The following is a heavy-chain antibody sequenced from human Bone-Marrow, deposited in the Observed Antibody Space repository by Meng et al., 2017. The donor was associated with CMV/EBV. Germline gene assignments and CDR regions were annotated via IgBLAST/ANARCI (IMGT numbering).Heavy chain of an antibody. J-gene: IGHJ6*02. D-gene: IGHD2-2*01. Sequence: SLKISCAASGFTFDDYAMHWVRQAPGKGLEWVSGISWNSGSIVYADSVKGRFTISRDNAKNSLYLQMNSLRAEDTALYYCAKDIGYCSSTSCPYYGMEVWGQGTMVHVSS. CDR2: ISWNSGSI. CDR1: GFTFDDYA. CDR3: AKDIGYCSSTSCPYYGMEV. V-gene: IGHV3-9*01.